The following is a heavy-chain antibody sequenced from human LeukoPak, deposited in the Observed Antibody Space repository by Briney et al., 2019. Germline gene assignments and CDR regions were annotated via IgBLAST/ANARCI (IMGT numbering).Heavy chain of an antibody. D-gene: IGHD2-21*01. CDR1: GFTFSDYY. V-gene: IGHV3-11*01. CDR2: ISSSGSTI. Sequence: GGSLRLSCAASGFTFSDYYMSWIRQAPGKGLEWVSYISSSGSTIYYADSVKGRFTISRDNAKNSLYLQMNSLRAEDTAVYYCARDPISYMADYYMDVWGKGTTVTVSS. CDR3: ARDPISYMADYYMDV. J-gene: IGHJ6*03.